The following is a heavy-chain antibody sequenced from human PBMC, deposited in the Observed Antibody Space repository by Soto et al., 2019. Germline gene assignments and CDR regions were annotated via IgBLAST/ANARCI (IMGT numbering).Heavy chain of an antibody. Sequence: SGPTLVNPTQTLTLTCTFSGFSLSTSGVGVGWIRQPPGKALEWLALIYWNDDKRYSPSLKSRLTITKDTSKNQVVLTMTNMDPVDTATYYCAHSYFLGYCSSTSCYAHYYYGMDVWGQGTTVTVSS. CDR3: AHSYFLGYCSSTSCYAHYYYGMDV. D-gene: IGHD2-2*01. V-gene: IGHV2-5*01. CDR1: GFSLSTSGVG. J-gene: IGHJ6*02. CDR2: IYWNDDK.